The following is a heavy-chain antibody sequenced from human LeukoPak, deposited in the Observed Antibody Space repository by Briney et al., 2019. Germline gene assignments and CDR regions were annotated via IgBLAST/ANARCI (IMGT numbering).Heavy chain of an antibody. Sequence: SETLSLTCAVYGGSFSGYYWSWIRQPPGKGLEWIGEINHSGSTNYNPSLKSRVTISVDTSKNQFSLKLSSVTAADTAVYYCARDRSGLQATTSFDYWGQGTLVTVSS. D-gene: IGHD1-26*01. CDR3: ARDRSGLQATTSFDY. V-gene: IGHV4-34*01. CDR1: GGSFSGYY. CDR2: INHSGST. J-gene: IGHJ4*02.